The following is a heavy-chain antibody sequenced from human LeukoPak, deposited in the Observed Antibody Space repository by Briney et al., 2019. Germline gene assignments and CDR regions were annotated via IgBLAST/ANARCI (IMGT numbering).Heavy chain of an antibody. CDR3: AKSEGSSSWFLFDY. J-gene: IGHJ4*02. D-gene: IGHD6-13*01. V-gene: IGHV3-53*01. CDR1: GFTVSSNY. Sequence: GGSLRLSCAASGFTVSSNYVSWVRQAPGTGLEWVSVLYSDDTTYYADSVKGRFTISRDDSKNTLYLQMNSLRAEDTAVYYCAKSEGSSSWFLFDYWGQGTLVTVSS. CDR2: LYSDDTT.